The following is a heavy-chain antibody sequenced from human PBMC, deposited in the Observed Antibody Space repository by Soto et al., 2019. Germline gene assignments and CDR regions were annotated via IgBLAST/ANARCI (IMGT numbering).Heavy chain of an antibody. V-gene: IGHV3-33*01. CDR3: ARSPVECLESSPSYDFAY. CDR1: GFTFSSYG. CDR2: IWFDGSEK. J-gene: IGHJ4*02. D-gene: IGHD3-3*01. Sequence: QVQLVESGRGVVQPGRSLRLSCAASGFTFSSYGMHWVRQAPGKGLEWVAVIWFDGSEKYYADSVKGRFTISRDNSKNTLYLQMSDLRAEDTAVYYGARSPVECLESSPSYDFAYWGRGTLVTVSS.